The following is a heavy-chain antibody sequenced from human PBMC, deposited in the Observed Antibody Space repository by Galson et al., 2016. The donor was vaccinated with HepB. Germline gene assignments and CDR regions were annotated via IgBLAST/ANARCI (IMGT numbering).Heavy chain of an antibody. CDR2: ISSSSAYK. CDR1: GFTFTTYS. D-gene: IGHD3-3*01. CDR3: ARPHRCVVGVVTPLDY. V-gene: IGHV3-21*01. J-gene: IGHJ4*02. Sequence: SLRLSCAASGFTFTTYSMNWVRQAPGKGLEWVSSISSSSAYKYYADSVRGRFTISRDNAKSSLYLQMNSLRGEDTADYYCARPHRCVVGVVTPLDYWGQGTLVTVSS.